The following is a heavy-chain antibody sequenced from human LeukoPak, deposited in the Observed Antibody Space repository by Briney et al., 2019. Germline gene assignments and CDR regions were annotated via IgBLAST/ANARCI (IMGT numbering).Heavy chain of an antibody. CDR3: ASYDSSGYHDAFDI. CDR2: IYHSGST. J-gene: IGHJ3*02. V-gene: IGHV4-30-2*01. Sequence: SEILSLTCAVSGGSISSGGYSWSWIRQPPGKGLEWIGYIYHSGSTYYNPSLKSRVTISVDRSKNQFSLKLSSVTAADTAVYYCASYDSSGYHDAFDIWGQGTMVTVSS. CDR1: GGSISSGGYS. D-gene: IGHD3-22*01.